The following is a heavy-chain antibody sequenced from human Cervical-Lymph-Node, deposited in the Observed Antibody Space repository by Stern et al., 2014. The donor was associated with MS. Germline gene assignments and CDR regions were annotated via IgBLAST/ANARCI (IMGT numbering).Heavy chain of an antibody. CDR3: ARDSLYCRRTSCQPDDAFDM. V-gene: IGHV4-59*01. CDR2: IYYSGST. CDR1: GGSISSYY. Sequence: EQLVESGPGLVKPSETLYLTCTVSGGSISSYYWSWIRQLPGKGLEWLGYIYYSGSTHYNHSLTRRVRISVDTSKTHFSLKLSSVTAADTAVYYCARDSLYCRRTSCQPDDAFDMWGQGTMVTVSS. J-gene: IGHJ3*02. D-gene: IGHD2-2*01.